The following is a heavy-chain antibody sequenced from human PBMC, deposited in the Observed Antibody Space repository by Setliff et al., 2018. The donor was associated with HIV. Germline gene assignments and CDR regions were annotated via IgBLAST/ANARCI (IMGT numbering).Heavy chain of an antibody. CDR1: GGTFSSYV. CDR3: ARDLDSSGYGDAFDI. V-gene: IGHV1-69*05. Sequence: SVKVSCKASGGTFSSYVISWVRQAPGQGPEWMGGIIPMYGVTNYAQRFQGRVTITTDESTSTAYMELRSLRSDDTAVYYCARDLDSSGYGDAFDIWGQGTMVTVSS. D-gene: IGHD3-22*01. J-gene: IGHJ3*02. CDR2: IIPMYGVT.